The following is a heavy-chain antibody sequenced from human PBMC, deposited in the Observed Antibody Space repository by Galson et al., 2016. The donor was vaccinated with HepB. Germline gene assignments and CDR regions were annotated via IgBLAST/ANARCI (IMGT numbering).Heavy chain of an antibody. Sequence: SETLSPTCTVSGGSLSNSYWTWIRQSPGKGLEWIGNIYSSGPTSYNPSLKTRVTISIDTSNNHFSLKLSSVTAADAAVYYCARDMNIHLWVTAFDIWGQGTGVGVSS. CDR2: IYSSGPT. J-gene: IGHJ3*02. CDR3: ARDMNIHLWVTAFDI. D-gene: IGHD5-18*01. CDR1: GGSLSNSY. V-gene: IGHV4-4*08.